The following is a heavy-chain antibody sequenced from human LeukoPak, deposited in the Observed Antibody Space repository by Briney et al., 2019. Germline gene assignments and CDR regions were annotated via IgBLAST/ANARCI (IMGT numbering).Heavy chain of an antibody. Sequence: NPSETLSLTCTVSGGSISTSNYYWGWIRQPPGKGLEWIGNIFYSGSTYYNPSLKSRVTISVDTSKNQFSLKLSSVTAADTAVYYCARGGAGAVHYGFYFDYWGQGTLVTVSS. CDR3: ARGGAGAVHYGFYFDY. CDR1: GGSISTSNYY. D-gene: IGHD3-10*01. J-gene: IGHJ4*02. V-gene: IGHV4-39*07. CDR2: IFYSGST.